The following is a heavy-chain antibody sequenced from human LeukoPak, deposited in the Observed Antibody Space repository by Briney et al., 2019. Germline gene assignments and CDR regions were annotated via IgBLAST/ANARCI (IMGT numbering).Heavy chain of an antibody. CDR3: ARDKVPGDY. CDR2: IHYSGST. J-gene: IGHJ4*02. CDR1: GGSITSYY. Sequence: SETLSLTCTVSGGSITSYYWNWIRQPPGKGLEWIGYIHYSGSTDYNPSLKSRVTISVDTSKNQFSLNLRSVNAADTAVYYCARDKVPGDYWGQGTLVTVSS. V-gene: IGHV4-59*01.